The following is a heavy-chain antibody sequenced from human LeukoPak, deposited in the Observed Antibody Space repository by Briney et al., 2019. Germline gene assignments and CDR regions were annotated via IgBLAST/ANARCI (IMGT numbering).Heavy chain of an antibody. CDR2: ISDIGSI. Sequence: NASETLSLTCTDSGGSVSSYYRSWIRQPPGKGLEWIAYISDIGSINYNPSLKSRVTISLETSKNQFSLKLSSVTAADTAVYYCAGHHPRNTVDFWGQGTLVTVSS. J-gene: IGHJ4*02. CDR1: GGSVSSYY. V-gene: IGHV4-59*08. CDR3: AGHHPRNTVDF. D-gene: IGHD2/OR15-2a*01.